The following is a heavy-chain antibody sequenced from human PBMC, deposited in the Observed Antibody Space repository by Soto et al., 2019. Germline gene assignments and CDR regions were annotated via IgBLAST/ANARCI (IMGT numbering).Heavy chain of an antibody. CDR3: ATNFGVVTTTLYGMDV. D-gene: IGHD3-3*01. CDR1: GYTLTELS. J-gene: IGHJ6*02. CDR2: FDPEDGET. Sequence: ASVKVSCKVSGYTLTELSMHWVRQAPGKGLEWMGGFDPEDGETIYAQKFQGRVTMTEDTSTDTAYMELSSLRSEDTAVYYCATNFGVVTTTLYGMDVWGQGTTVTVSS. V-gene: IGHV1-24*01.